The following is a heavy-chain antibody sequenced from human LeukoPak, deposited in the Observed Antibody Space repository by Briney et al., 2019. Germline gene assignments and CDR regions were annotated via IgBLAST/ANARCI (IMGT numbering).Heavy chain of an antibody. CDR3: ARGPSDSYGMGV. J-gene: IGHJ6*02. CDR2: IYYSGST. V-gene: IGHV4-59*01. CDR1: GDSITSYY. Sequence: SETLSLTCAVSGDSITSYYWSWNRQPPGKGLEWIGYIYYSGSTNYNPSLKSRVTISVDTSKKYPSLKLRSGTAADTAVYYCARGPSDSYGMGVWGQGTTVTVSS.